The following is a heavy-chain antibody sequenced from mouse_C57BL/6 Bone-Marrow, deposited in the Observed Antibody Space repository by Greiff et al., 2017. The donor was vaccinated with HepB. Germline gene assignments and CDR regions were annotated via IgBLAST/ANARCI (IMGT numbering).Heavy chain of an antibody. D-gene: IGHD1-1*01. CDR2: ISSGSSTI. CDR3: ARFYYGSSYDWFAY. Sequence: EVKVVESGGGLVKPGGSLKLSCAASGFTFSDYGMHWVRQAPEKGLEWVAYISSGSSTIYYADTVKGRFTISRDNAKNTLFLQMTSLRSEDTAMYYCARFYYGSSYDWFAYWGQGTLGTVSA. V-gene: IGHV5-17*01. J-gene: IGHJ3*01. CDR1: GFTFSDYG.